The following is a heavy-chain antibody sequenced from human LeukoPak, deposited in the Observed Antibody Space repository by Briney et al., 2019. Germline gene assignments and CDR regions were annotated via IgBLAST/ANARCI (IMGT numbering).Heavy chain of an antibody. CDR1: GFTFSSYG. CDR2: ISGSGGST. D-gene: IGHD3-16*02. J-gene: IGHJ4*02. V-gene: IGHV3-23*01. Sequence: PGRSLRLSCAASGFTFSSYGMHWVRQAPGKGLEWVSAISGSGGSTYYADSVKGRFTISRDNSKNTLYLQMNSLRAEDTAVYYCANPGPMTYYDYVWGSYPGEYYFDYWGQGTLVTVSS. CDR3: ANPGPMTYYDYVWGSYPGEYYFDY.